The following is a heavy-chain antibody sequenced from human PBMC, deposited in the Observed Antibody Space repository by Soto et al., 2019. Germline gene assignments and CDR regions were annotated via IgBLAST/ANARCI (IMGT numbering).Heavy chain of an antibody. D-gene: IGHD3-16*01. V-gene: IGHV2-5*02. Sequence: QITLKESGPTLVNPTQPLTLTCTFSGFSLTTRGVGVGWIRQPPGTALECLALIYWADDKRYSPSLQSRLSTTKDTSKNKGVLTMTNVDPVDTATYYCAHIPNYYQYDWFDPWGQGTLVADST. CDR1: GFSLTTRGVG. J-gene: IGHJ5*02. CDR3: AHIPNYYQYDWFDP. CDR2: IYWADDK.